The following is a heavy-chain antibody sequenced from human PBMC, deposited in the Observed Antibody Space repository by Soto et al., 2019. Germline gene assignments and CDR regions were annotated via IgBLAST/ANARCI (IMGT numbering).Heavy chain of an antibody. CDR3: ASERPLGYCSGGSCYSGYYYYYMDV. J-gene: IGHJ6*03. D-gene: IGHD2-15*01. CDR2: ISAYNGNT. Sequence: QVQLVQSGAEVKKPGASVKVSCKASGYTFTSYGISWVRQAPGQGLEWMGWISAYNGNTNYAQKLQGRGTMTTDTSTSTAYMELRRLRSDDTAVYYCASERPLGYCSGGSCYSGYYYYYMDVWGKGTTVTVSS. V-gene: IGHV1-18*01. CDR1: GYTFTSYG.